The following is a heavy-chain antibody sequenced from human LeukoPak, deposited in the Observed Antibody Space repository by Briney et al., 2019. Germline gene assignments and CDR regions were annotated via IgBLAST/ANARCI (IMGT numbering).Heavy chain of an antibody. D-gene: IGHD6-19*01. CDR3: AREKGWDSSGWYVSGDAFDI. CDR2: IRYDGSNK. Sequence: QTGGSLRLSCAAFGFTFSSYGMHWVRQAPGKGLEWVAFIRYDGSNKYYADSVKGRFTISRDNSKNTLYLQMNSLRAEDTAVYYCAREKGWDSSGWYVSGDAFDIWGQGTMVTVSS. V-gene: IGHV3-30*02. J-gene: IGHJ3*02. CDR1: GFTFSSYG.